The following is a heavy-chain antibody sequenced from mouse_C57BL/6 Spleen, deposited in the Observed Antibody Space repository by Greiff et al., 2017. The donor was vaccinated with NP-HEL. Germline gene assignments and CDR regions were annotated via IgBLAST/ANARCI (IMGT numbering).Heavy chain of an antibody. CDR1: GYTFTSYW. CDR2: IHPNSGST. Sequence: VQLQQPGAELVKPGASVKLSCKASGYTFTSYWMHWVKQRPGQGLEWIGMIHPNSGSTNYNEKFKSKATLTVDKSSSTAYMQLSSLTSEDSAVYYCARGGYDGYPADYWGQGTTLTVSS. D-gene: IGHD2-3*01. CDR3: ARGGYDGYPADY. J-gene: IGHJ2*01. V-gene: IGHV1-64*01.